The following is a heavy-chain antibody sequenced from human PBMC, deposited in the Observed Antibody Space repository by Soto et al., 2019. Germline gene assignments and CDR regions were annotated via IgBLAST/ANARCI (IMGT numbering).Heavy chain of an antibody. V-gene: IGHV4-31*02. J-gene: IGHJ5*02. D-gene: IGHD6-13*01. CDR1: GGSISGYY. CDR3: AVTPAAGTKYNWFDP. CDR2: IYYSGST. Sequence: PSETLSLTCSVSGGSISGYYWSWIRQHPGKGLEWIGYIYYSGSTFYNPSLKSRVTISVDTSKNQFSLKLSSVTAADTAVYYCAVTPAAGTKYNWFDPWGQGTLVTVSS.